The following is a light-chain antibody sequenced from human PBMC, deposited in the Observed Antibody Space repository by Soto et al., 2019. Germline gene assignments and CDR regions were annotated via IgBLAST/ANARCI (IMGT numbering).Light chain of an antibody. Sequence: QSVLKPAASGSCVPRRAGPIFTTKTSSHVAAYNFVSWYQQPTGKDHKLMVFDVSNRPSGVSDRFSGSKSGNTASLTISGLQAEDEADYYCSSYTSGANYAFGPGTKVPVL. V-gene: IGLV2-14*01. CDR2: DVS. CDR1: SSHVAAYNF. CDR3: SSYTSGANYA. J-gene: IGLJ1*01.